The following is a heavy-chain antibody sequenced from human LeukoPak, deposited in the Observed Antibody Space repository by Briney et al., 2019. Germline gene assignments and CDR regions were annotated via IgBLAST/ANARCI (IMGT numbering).Heavy chain of an antibody. J-gene: IGHJ4*02. CDR1: GFTFSIYT. V-gene: IGHV3-21*04. D-gene: IGHD6-19*01. CDR3: AKDSAIAVAAYFDY. Sequence: GGSLRLSCAASGFTFSIYTMNWVRQAPGKGLEWVSSISSSSSSIYDADSVKGRFTISRDNAKNSLYLQMNSLRAEDTAVYYCAKDSAIAVAAYFDYWGQGTLVTVSS. CDR2: ISSSSSSI.